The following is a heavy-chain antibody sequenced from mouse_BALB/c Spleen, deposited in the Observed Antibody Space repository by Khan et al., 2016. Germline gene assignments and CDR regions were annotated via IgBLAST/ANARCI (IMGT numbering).Heavy chain of an antibody. V-gene: IGHV3-2*02. CDR1: GYSITSDYA. CDR2: ISYSGST. Sequence: EVQLQESGPGLVKPSQSLSLTCTVTGYSITSDYACNWIRQFPGNKLEWMGYISYSGSTSYNPSLKSRIYITRDTSKNQIFMRLNSVTTEDTATYYCAEELDWFAYWGQGTLVTVSA. D-gene: IGHD4-1*01. J-gene: IGHJ3*01. CDR3: AEELDWFAY.